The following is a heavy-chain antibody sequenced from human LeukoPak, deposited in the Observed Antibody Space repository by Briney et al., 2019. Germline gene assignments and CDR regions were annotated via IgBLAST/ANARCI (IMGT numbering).Heavy chain of an antibody. D-gene: IGHD3-9*01. Sequence: SETLSLTCTVSGGSISSSSYYWGWVRQPTGKGLEWIGTIYYSGSTYYNPSLKSRVTISVDTSKNQFSLKLSSVTAADTAVYYCASGRGDILTGYYSCDYWGQGTLVTVSS. V-gene: IGHV4-39*01. CDR2: IYYSGST. CDR1: GGSISSSSYY. J-gene: IGHJ4*02. CDR3: ASGRGDILTGYYSCDY.